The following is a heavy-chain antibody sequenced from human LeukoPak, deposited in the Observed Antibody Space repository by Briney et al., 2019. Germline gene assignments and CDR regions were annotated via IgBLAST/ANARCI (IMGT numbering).Heavy chain of an antibody. D-gene: IGHD3-10*01. Sequence: GGSLRLSCAASGFTFTTYSMNWVRQAPRKGLVWVSSISSSSSYIYYADSVKGRFTISRDNAKNSLYLQMNSLRAEDTAVYYCARDYYGSAQLDYWGQGTLVTVSS. CDR2: ISSSSSYI. CDR3: ARDYYGSAQLDY. J-gene: IGHJ4*02. CDR1: GFTFTTYS. V-gene: IGHV3-21*01.